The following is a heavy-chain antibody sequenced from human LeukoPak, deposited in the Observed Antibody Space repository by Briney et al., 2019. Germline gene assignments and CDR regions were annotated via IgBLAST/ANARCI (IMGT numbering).Heavy chain of an antibody. J-gene: IGHJ4*02. D-gene: IGHD3-10*01. Sequence: SGGSLRLSCAASGFTFSNYGMHWVRQAPGKGLEWVAVISYDGSNKHYADSVKGRFTISRDNAKNSLYLQMNSLRAEDTAVYYCARGSGIGVFDYWGQGTLVTVSS. CDR2: ISYDGSNK. CDR1: GFTFSNYG. V-gene: IGHV3-30*03. CDR3: ARGSGIGVFDY.